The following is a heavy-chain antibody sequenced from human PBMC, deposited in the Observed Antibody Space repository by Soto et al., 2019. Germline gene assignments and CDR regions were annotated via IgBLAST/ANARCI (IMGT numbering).Heavy chain of an antibody. V-gene: IGHV3-74*01. CDR2: INSDGSRT. CDR3: ARGVRGAYGLDI. J-gene: IGHJ3*02. CDR1: GFTFSSYW. D-gene: IGHD2-21*01. Sequence: EVQLVESGGGLVQPGGSLRLSCAASGFTFSSYWMHWVRQAPGKGLVWVSRINSDGSRTNYAESVKGRFTISRDNAKNTLYLQMNSLRAEETAVYYCARGVRGAYGLDIWGQGTMVTVSS.